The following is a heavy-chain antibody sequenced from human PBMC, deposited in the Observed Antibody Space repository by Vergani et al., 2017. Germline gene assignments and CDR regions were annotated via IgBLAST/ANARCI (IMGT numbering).Heavy chain of an antibody. Sequence: QVQLVESGGGLVKPGGSLRLSCAASVITFSDYYMSWIRQSPGKGLEWVSYISSIVITIYYADSVKGLFTISRDNAKNSLYLQMNSLRAEDTAVYYCAAALGGWNYKALDYWGQGTLVTVSS. V-gene: IGHV3-11*01. CDR1: VITFSDYY. CDR2: ISSIVITI. J-gene: IGHJ4*02. D-gene: IGHD1-7*01. CDR3: AAALGGWNYKALDY.